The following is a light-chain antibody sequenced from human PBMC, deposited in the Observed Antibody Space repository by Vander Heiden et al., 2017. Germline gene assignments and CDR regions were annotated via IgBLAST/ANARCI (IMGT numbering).Light chain of an antibody. J-gene: IGLJ2*01. V-gene: IGLV2-8*01. CDR1: SNDVGGYNY. CDR3: SSYTGSNNLI. Sequence: QSALTHPPSASGSPGQSVTISCTGTSNDVGGYNYVSWYQHHPGKAPNLMIYEVSKRPSGVPDRFSGSKSGTTASLTVSGLQAEDEADYYCSSYTGSNNLIFGGGTKLTVL. CDR2: EVS.